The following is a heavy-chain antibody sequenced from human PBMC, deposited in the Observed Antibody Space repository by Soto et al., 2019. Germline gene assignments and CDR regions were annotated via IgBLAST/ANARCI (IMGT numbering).Heavy chain of an antibody. J-gene: IGHJ5*02. V-gene: IGHV4-34*01. Sequence: QVQLQQWGAGLLKPSETLSLTCAVYGGSFSGHYWSWIRQAPGKGLKWIGAVSHSGSTTYNPSLKSRVSISLDTSKNQFSLRLTSVTVADTAVYYCARGNHYGSGSFDPWGQGTLVTVSS. D-gene: IGHD3-10*01. CDR3: ARGNHYGSGSFDP. CDR1: GGSFSGHY. CDR2: VSHSGST.